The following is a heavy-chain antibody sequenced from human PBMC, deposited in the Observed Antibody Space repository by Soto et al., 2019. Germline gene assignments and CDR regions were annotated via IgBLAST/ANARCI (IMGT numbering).Heavy chain of an antibody. D-gene: IGHD3-22*01. V-gene: IGHV3-30*18. J-gene: IGHJ4*02. Sequence: PRLSCAASGFTFSSYGMHWVRQAPGKGLEWVAVISYDGSNKYYADSVKGRFTISRDNSKNTLYLQMNSLRAEDTAVYYCAKSYPSYYYDSSGYQEYWGQGTLVTVSS. CDR1: GFTFSSYG. CDR3: AKSYPSYYYDSSGYQEY. CDR2: ISYDGSNK.